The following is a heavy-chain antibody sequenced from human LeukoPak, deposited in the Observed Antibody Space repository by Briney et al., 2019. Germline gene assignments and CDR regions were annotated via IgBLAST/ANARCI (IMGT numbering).Heavy chain of an antibody. CDR2: IYTSGST. D-gene: IGHD3-3*01. CDR3: ARGPIVTGVVDY. Sequence: SETLSLTCAVYGGSFSGYYWSWIRQPAGKGLEWIGRIYTSGSTNYNPSLKSRVTMSVDTSKNQFSLKLSSVTAADTAVYYCARGPIVTGVVDYWGQGTLVTVSS. J-gene: IGHJ4*02. CDR1: GGSFSGYY. V-gene: IGHV4-59*10.